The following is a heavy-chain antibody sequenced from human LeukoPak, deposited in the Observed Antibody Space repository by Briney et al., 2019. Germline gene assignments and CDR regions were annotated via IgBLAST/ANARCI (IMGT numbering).Heavy chain of an antibody. J-gene: IGHJ3*02. V-gene: IGHV4-38-2*01. D-gene: IGHD2-2*01. CDR1: GYSISSGYY. CDR3: ASSPTYCCSSTSCYQNAFDI. Sequence: PSETLSLTCAVSGYSISSGYYWGWIRQPPGKGLEWIGSIYHSGSTYYNPSLKSRVTISVDTSKDQFSLKLSSVTAADTAVYYCASSPTYCCSSTSCYQNAFDIWGQGTMVTVSS. CDR2: IYHSGST.